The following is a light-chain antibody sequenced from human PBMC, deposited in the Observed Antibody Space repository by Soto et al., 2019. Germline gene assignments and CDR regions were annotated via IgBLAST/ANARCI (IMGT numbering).Light chain of an antibody. V-gene: IGKV1-39*01. CDR3: QQSFSTPQT. J-gene: IGKJ1*01. CDR1: QSINNF. Sequence: DIQMTQSASSLTASLGDRVSITCRASQSINNFLNWYQQKPRQAPKLLMYSATTLLGGVPSRFSGSGSGTDFRLTISSLQPEDFATYYCQQSFSTPQTFGQGTKVDIK. CDR2: SAT.